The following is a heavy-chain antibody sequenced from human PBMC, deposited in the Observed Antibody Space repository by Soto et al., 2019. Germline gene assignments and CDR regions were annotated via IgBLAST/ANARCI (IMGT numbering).Heavy chain of an antibody. J-gene: IGHJ6*02. CDR2: MYKTGET. D-gene: IGHD3-10*01. CDR1: DGSVSTGMKY. V-gene: IGHV4-61*01. CDR3: MKAHESGDFLGMSV. Sequence: PSETLSLTCTVSDGSVSTGMKYWGWVRQPPGKALEFIGYMYKTGETLLNSSLKSRVTLSMETSKNQFSLTLSSVTAADTAVYFCMKAHESGDFLGMSVWGPGTTVTVSS.